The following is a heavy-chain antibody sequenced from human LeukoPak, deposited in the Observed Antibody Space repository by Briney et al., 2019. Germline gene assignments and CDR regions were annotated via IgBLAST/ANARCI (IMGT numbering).Heavy chain of an antibody. CDR2: IYTGTTT. D-gene: IGHD4-17*01. CDR1: GFIVNTNY. V-gene: IGHV3-66*01. CDR3: ARDPPVTTDYAMDV. Sequence: GGSLRLSCAASGFIVNTNYMSWIRQAPGEGLEWVSIIYTGTTTYYADSVKGRFTSSRDDSKNTVYLQMNSLRVEDTAVYYCARDPPVTTDYAMDVWGQGTTVTVSS. J-gene: IGHJ6*02.